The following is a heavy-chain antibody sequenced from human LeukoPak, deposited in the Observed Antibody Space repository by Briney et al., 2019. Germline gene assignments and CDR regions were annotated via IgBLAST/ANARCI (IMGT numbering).Heavy chain of an antibody. CDR1: GFSFSSYS. J-gene: IGHJ4*02. CDR3: TSSAGEMALDY. D-gene: IGHD3-16*01. V-gene: IGHV3-21*01. CDR2: FGDRSAYI. Sequence: GGSLRLSCAASGFSFSSYSMSWVRQAPGKGLEWVSSFGDRSAYIYYADSVKGRFTISRDNAKNSLYLQMNGLRAEDTAGYYCTSSAGEMALDYWGQGTLVTVSS.